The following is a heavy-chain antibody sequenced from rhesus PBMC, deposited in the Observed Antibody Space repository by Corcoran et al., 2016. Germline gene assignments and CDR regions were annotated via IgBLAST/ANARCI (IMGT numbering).Heavy chain of an antibody. J-gene: IGHJ4*01. D-gene: IGHD4-29*01. CDR1: GYSISSGYF. V-gene: IGHV4-99*02. Sequence: QVQLQESGPGLVKPSETLSLTCAVSGYSISSGYFWGWVRQPPGQGLEYIGYITGSSGRAYYNHSLKSRVAISKDTSKNQFPLKLTSVTAADTAVYYCVRELNHDSTYYYFDFWGQGVLVTVSS. CDR2: ITGSSGRA. CDR3: VRELNHDSTYYYFDF.